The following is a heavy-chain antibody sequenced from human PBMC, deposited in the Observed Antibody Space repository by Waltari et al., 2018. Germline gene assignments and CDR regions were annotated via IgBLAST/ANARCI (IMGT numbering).Heavy chain of an antibody. D-gene: IGHD3-9*01. CDR3: ASLLTGD. Sequence: QLQVQESGPGLVKPSETLSLTCTVSGGAITTTNYDWGWIRQPPGTGLEWIGSIYYNGNPYSNPSLKSRVTISADTSKNQFSLNLNSVTAADTAVYYCASLLTGDWGQGVLVTVSS. V-gene: IGHV4-39*01. CDR2: IYYNGNP. CDR1: GGAITTTNYD. J-gene: IGHJ4*02.